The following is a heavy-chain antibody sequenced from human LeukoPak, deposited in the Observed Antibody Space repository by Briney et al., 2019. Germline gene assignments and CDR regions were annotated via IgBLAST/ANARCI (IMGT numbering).Heavy chain of an antibody. V-gene: IGHV3-30*03. CDR3: AVTMVPIDY. CDR2: ISYDGSNK. CDR1: GFTFSSYG. D-gene: IGHD3-10*01. Sequence: GRSLRFSCAASGFTFSSYGMHWVRQAPGKGLEWVAVISYDGSNKYYADSVKGRFTISRDNSKNTLYLQMNSLRAEDTAVYYCAVTMVPIDYWGQGTLSPSPQ. J-gene: IGHJ4*02.